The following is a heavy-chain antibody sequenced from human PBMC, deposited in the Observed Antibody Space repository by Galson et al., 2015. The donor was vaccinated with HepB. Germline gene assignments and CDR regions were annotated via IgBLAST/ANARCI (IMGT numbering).Heavy chain of an antibody. CDR1: GGSISSGGYY. D-gene: IGHD3-3*01. CDR2: ISYSGST. CDR3: TRAQGAGCYDFWSASDCYGMDV. J-gene: IGHJ6*02. Sequence: TLSLSCTISGGSISSGGYYWSWIRQHPGKGLEWIGYISYSGSTYYNPSLKSRVTISVGTSKRQFSLKLSSVIAADTAVYYCTRAQGAGCYDFWSASDCYGMDVWGQGTTVTVSS. V-gene: IGHV4-31*03.